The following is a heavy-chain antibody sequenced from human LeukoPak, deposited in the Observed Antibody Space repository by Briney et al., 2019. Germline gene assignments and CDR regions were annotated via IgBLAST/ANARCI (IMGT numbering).Heavy chain of an antibody. D-gene: IGHD3-22*01. CDR1: GGSISSSSYY. Sequence: SETLSLTCTVSGGSISSSSYYWGWIRQPPGKGLEWIGSIYYSGSTNYNPSLKSRVTMSVDTSKNQFSLKLSSVTAADTAVYYCAGSRIGYSDSSGFFDSWGQGTLVTVSS. J-gene: IGHJ4*02. V-gene: IGHV4-39*07. CDR3: AGSRIGYSDSSGFFDS. CDR2: IYYSGST.